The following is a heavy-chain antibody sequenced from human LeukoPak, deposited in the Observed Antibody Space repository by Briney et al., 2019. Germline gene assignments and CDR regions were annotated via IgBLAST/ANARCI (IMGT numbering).Heavy chain of an antibody. V-gene: IGHV1-2*02. CDR2: INPNNGGT. CDR3: ARDYAYDSSVHFDY. CDR1: GYTFTGYY. D-gene: IGHD3-22*01. J-gene: IGHJ4*02. Sequence: GASVKVSYKTSGYTFTGYYIHWVRQAPGQGLEWMGWINPNNGGTKYAQNFQGRVTMTRDSSMSTAYMELSRLRSDDTAVYYCARDYAYDSSVHFDYWGQGTLVTVSS.